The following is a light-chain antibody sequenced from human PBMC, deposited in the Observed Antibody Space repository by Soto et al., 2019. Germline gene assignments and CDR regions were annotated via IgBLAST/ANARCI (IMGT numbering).Light chain of an antibody. CDR3: QHYGRSPIT. J-gene: IGKJ5*01. Sequence: IVLTHSSATLSLSPAKTTTLSCRASQSVSSYLAWYQQKPGQAPRLLIYDASNRATGIPARFSGSGSGTDFTLTISRLEPEDFALYYCQHYGRSPITFGQGTRL. CDR2: DAS. CDR1: QSVSSY. V-gene: IGKV3-20*01.